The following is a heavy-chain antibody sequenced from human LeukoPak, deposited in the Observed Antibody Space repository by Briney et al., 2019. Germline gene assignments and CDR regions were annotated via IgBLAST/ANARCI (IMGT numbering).Heavy chain of an antibody. CDR1: GFAFSSYS. V-gene: IGHV3-21*01. Sequence: GGSLRLSCAASGFAFSSYSMNWVRQAPGKGLEWVSSISSSSSYIYYADSVKGRFTISRDNAKNSLYLQMNSLRAEDTAVYYCASSNRWELRHYWGQGTLVTVSS. CDR2: ISSSSSYI. D-gene: IGHD1-26*01. CDR3: ASSNRWELRHY. J-gene: IGHJ4*02.